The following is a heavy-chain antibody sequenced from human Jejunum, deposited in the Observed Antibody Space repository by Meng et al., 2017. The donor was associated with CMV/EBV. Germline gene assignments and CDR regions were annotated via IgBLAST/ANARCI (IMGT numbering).Heavy chain of an antibody. J-gene: IGHJ5*02. CDR2: IHHSGST. V-gene: IGHV4-4*07. CDR1: AGSVSGHY. D-gene: IGHD1-26*01. Sequence: PGFVKSSEPLCLPGFVSAGSVSGHYWSWIRTPAGMGLEWIGRIHHSGSTHHKPSLKSRLTMSVDLSNNQISLKLRSVTAADTAVYYCERESGSYYWFDPWGQGTLVTVSS. CDR3: ERESGSYYWFDP.